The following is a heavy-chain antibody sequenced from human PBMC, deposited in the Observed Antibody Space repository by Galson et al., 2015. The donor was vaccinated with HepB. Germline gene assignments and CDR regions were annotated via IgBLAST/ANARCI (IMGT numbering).Heavy chain of an antibody. Sequence: SLRLSCAASGFTFSSYGMHWVRQAPGKGLEWVAVISYDGSNKYYADSVKGRFTISRDNSKNTLYLQMNSLRAEDTAVYYCAKSSLFRGPQTDYFDYWGQGTLVTVSS. V-gene: IGHV3-30*18. D-gene: IGHD2-15*01. J-gene: IGHJ4*02. CDR1: GFTFSSYG. CDR2: ISYDGSNK. CDR3: AKSSLFRGPQTDYFDY.